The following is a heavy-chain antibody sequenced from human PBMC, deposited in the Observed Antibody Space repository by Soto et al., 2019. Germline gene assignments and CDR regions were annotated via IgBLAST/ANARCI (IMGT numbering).Heavy chain of an antibody. V-gene: IGHV2-5*01. CDR1: GFSLSTSGVG. CDR2: IYWNDDK. J-gene: IGHJ4*02. CDR3: AHGSITGTTLDY. D-gene: IGHD1-7*01. Sequence: QITLKESGPTLVKPTQTLTLTCTFSGFSLSTSGVGVGWIRQPPGKALEWLALIYWNDDKRYSPSLKSRLTITKDTSKNQVVLTMTNMDPVDTATYYCAHGSITGTTLDYWGQGTLVTVSS.